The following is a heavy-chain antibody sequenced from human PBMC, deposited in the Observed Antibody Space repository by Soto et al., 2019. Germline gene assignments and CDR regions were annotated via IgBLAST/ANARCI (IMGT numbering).Heavy chain of an antibody. V-gene: IGHV1-8*01. J-gene: IGHJ4*02. Sequence: ASVKVSCKASGYTFTSYDIDWVRQATGQGLEWMGWMKPNSGDTGYAQKFQGRVTMTRNTSISTAYMELSSLRSEDTAVYYCYLPGEVIVATTYYFDHWGQGTLVTVSS. CDR1: GYTFTSYD. CDR3: YLPGEVIVATTYYFDH. D-gene: IGHD3-3*01. CDR2: MKPNSGDT.